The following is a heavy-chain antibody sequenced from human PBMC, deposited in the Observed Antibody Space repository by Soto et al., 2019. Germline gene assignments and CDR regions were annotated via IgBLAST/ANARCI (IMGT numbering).Heavy chain of an antibody. V-gene: IGHV1-8*01. CDR3: ARGLGSSSWPDHDAFDI. Sequence: GASVKVSCKASGYTFTSYDINWVRQATGQGLEWMGWMNPNSGNTGYAQKFQGRVTMTRNTSISTAYMELSSLRSEDTAVYYCARGLGSSSWPDHDAFDIWGQGTMVTV. D-gene: IGHD6-13*01. CDR2: MNPNSGNT. J-gene: IGHJ3*02. CDR1: GYTFTSYD.